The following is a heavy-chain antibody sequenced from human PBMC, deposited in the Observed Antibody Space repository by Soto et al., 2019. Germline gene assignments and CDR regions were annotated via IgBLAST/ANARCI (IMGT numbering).Heavy chain of an antibody. CDR3: ARALDFRITIFGGAHRPYNWFDP. CDR2: INHSGST. J-gene: IGHJ5*02. Sequence: PSETLSLTCAVYGGSFSGDYWSWIRQPPGKGLEWIGEINHSGSTNYNPSLKSRVTISVDTSKNQFSLKLSSVTAADTAVYYFARALDFRITIFGGAHRPYNWFDPWGQGTLVTVSS. CDR1: GGSFSGDY. V-gene: IGHV4-34*01. D-gene: IGHD3-3*01.